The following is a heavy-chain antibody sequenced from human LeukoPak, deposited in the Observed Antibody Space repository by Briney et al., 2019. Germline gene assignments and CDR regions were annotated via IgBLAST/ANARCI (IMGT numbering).Heavy chain of an antibody. J-gene: IGHJ4*02. CDR3: ARDEDSSGWK. D-gene: IGHD6-19*01. CDR1: GFTFSGYS. V-gene: IGHV3-21*01. CDR2: ISSSSSYI. Sequence: KAGGSLRLSCAASGFTFSGYSMNWVRQAPGKGLEWVSSISSSSSYIYYADSVKGRFTISRDNAKNSLYLQMNSLRAEDTAVYYCARDEDSSGWKWGQGTLVTVSS.